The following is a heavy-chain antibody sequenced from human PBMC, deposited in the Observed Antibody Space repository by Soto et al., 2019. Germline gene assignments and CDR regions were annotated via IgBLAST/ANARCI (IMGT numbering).Heavy chain of an antibody. CDR3: AGEFAPGSPNYDY. V-gene: IGHV3-23*01. D-gene: IGHD3-10*01. J-gene: IGHJ4*02. Sequence: GGSLRLSCAASGFTFSNYAMSWVRQAPGKGLEWVSTFTRSGNTYYADSVKGRFTISRDKSKNTLYLQMDSLRAEDTAVYYCAGEFAPGSPNYDYWGLGTLVTVSS. CDR2: FTRSGNT. CDR1: GFTFSNYA.